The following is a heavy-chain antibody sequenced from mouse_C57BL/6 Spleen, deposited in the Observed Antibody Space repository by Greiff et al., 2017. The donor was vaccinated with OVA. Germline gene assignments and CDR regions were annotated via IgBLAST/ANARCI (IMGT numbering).Heavy chain of an antibody. V-gene: IGHV1-76*01. D-gene: IGHD4-1*01. CDR1: GYTFTDYY. J-gene: IGHJ2*01. CDR3: ARGETGDFDY. CDR2: IYPGSGNT. Sequence: QVQLQQSGAELVRPGASVKLSCKASGYTFTDYYINWVKQRPGQGLEWIARIYPGSGNTYYNEKFKGKATLTAEKSSSTAYMQLSSLTSEDSAVYFCARGETGDFDYWGQGTTLTVSS.